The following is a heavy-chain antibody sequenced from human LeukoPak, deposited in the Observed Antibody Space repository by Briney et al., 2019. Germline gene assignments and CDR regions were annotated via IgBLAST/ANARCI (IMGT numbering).Heavy chain of an antibody. CDR1: GGTFSSYA. CDR2: IIPILGIA. J-gene: IGHJ5*02. D-gene: IGHD2-15*01. V-gene: IGHV1-69*04. Sequence: SVKVSCKASGGTFSSYAISWVRQAPGQGLEWMGRIIPILGIANYAQKFQGRVTITADKSTSTAYMELSSLRSEDTAVYYCATSFCSGGSCAIGFGPWGQGTLVTVSS. CDR3: ATSFCSGGSCAIGFGP.